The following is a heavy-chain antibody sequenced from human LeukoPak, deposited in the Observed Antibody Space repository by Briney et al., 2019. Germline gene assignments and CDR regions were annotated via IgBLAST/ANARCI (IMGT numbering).Heavy chain of an antibody. J-gene: IGHJ5*02. CDR1: GGSISSSSYY. V-gene: IGHV4-39*07. D-gene: IGHD6-13*01. CDR2: IYYSGST. Sequence: SETLSLTCTVSGGSISSSSYYWGWIRQPPGKGLEWIGSIYYSGSTYYNPSLKSRVTISVDTSKNQFSLKLSSVTAADTAVYYCARNSIAAPAVPFDPWGQGTLVTVSS. CDR3: ARNSIAAPAVPFDP.